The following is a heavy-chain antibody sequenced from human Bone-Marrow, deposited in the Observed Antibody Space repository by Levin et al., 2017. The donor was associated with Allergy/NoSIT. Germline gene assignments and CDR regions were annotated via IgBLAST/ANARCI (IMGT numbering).Heavy chain of an antibody. CDR3: ATGYCSGGSCYHDVNFDL. V-gene: IGHV1-24*01. CDR2: FDPEDGET. Sequence: GESLKISCKVSGYTLTELSMHWVRQAPGKGLEWMGGFDPEDGETIYAQKFQGRVTMTEDTSTDTAYMELSSLRSEDTAVYYCATGYCSGGSCYHDVNFDLWGRGTLVTVSS. CDR1: GYTLTELS. J-gene: IGHJ2*01. D-gene: IGHD2-15*01.